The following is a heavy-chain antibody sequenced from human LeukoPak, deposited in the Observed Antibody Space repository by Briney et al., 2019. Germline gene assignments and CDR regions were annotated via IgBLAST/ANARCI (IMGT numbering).Heavy chain of an antibody. CDR3: AREFLGPEWGTHPTMLHFDY. Sequence: GGSLRLSCAASGFTFSSYSMNWVRQAPGKGLEWVSYISSSSSTIYYADSVKGRFTISRDNAKNSLYLQMNSLRAEDTAVYYCAREFLGPEWGTHPTMLHFDYWGQGTLVTVSS. CDR2: ISSSSSTI. J-gene: IGHJ4*02. V-gene: IGHV3-48*01. CDR1: GFTFSSYS. D-gene: IGHD1-26*01.